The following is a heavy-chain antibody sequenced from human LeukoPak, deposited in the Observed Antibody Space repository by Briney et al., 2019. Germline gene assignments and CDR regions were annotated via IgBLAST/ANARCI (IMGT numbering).Heavy chain of an antibody. CDR1: GFTFSSYA. CDR2: ISGSGGST. V-gene: IGHV3-23*01. J-gene: IGHJ4*02. CDR3: AQQRDSGSYYHIDY. Sequence: GGSLRLSCAASGFTFSSYAMSWVRQAPGKGLGWVSAISGSGGSTYYADSVKGRFTISRDNSKNTLYLQMNSLRAEDTAVYYCAQQRDSGSYYHIDYWGQGTLVTVSS. D-gene: IGHD1-26*01.